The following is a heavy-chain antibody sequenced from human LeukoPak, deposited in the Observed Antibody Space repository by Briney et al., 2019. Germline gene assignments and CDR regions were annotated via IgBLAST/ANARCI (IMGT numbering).Heavy chain of an antibody. CDR2: ISSSSSYT. CDR1: GFTLSDYY. D-gene: IGHD6-19*01. Sequence: GGCLRLSCAASGFTLSDYYMSWIRQAPGKGLEWVSYISSSSSYTNYADSVKGRFTISRGNAKNSLYLQMNSLRAEDTAVYYCARSPMGAVAGTPVVYWGQGTLVTVSS. J-gene: IGHJ4*02. V-gene: IGHV3-11*06. CDR3: ARSPMGAVAGTPVVY.